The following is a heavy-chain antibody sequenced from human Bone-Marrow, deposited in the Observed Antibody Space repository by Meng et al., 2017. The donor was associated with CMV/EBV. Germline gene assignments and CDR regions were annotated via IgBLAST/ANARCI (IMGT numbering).Heavy chain of an antibody. D-gene: IGHD3-3*01. Sequence: SVKVSCKASGFTFSNSAVQWVRQARGQRLEWIGWIVVGSGNTNYAQKFQERVTITRDMSTSTAYMELSSLRSKDTAVYYCAADSRFWSGYYHAFDIWGQGTMVTVSS. V-gene: IGHV1-58*01. J-gene: IGHJ3*02. CDR1: GFTFSNSA. CDR2: IVVGSGNT. CDR3: AADSRFWSGYYHAFDI.